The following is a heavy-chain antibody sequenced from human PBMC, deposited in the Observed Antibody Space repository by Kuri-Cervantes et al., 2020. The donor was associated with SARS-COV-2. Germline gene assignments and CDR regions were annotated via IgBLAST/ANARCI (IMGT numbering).Heavy chain of an antibody. CDR1: GGSISSGSYY. V-gene: IGHV4-61*02. CDR3: AREDSSGYYLDY. CDR2: IYTSGST. Sequence: SETLSLTCTVSGGSISSGSYYWSWIRQPAGKGLEWIGRIYTSGSTNYNPSLKSRVTISVDTSKNQFSLKLSSVTAADTAVYYCAREDSSGYYLDYWGQGTLVTVSS. D-gene: IGHD3-22*01. J-gene: IGHJ4*02.